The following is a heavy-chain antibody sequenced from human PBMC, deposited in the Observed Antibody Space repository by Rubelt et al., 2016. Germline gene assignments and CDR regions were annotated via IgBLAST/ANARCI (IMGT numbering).Heavy chain of an antibody. CDR2: FGGRESSR. Sequence: EVQLVESGGGLVQPGGSLRLPCAASGFTVSSNYMSWVRQAPGKGLGWVSSFGGRESSRNYADSVKGRFIISRDNARNMVFLQMNSLRAEDTAIYYCARVGTIMIWGQGTLVTVSS. V-gene: IGHV3-23*04. J-gene: IGHJ4*02. CDR3: ARVGTIMI. CDR1: GFTVSSNY. D-gene: IGHD5-24*01.